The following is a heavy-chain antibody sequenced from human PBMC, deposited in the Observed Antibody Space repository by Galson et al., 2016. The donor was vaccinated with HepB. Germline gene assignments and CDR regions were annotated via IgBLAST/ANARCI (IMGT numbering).Heavy chain of an antibody. J-gene: IGHJ4*02. CDR3: AKETTRYYFDY. Sequence: LRLSCAASGFTFSTYAMSWVRQAPGKGLEWVSSISDSGRRSYYADSVKGRFTISRDNSKNMVFLQMNSLRAEDTAVYYCAKETTRYYFDYWGQGTLVTVSS. D-gene: IGHD1-14*01. CDR1: GFTFSTYA. V-gene: IGHV3-23*01. CDR2: ISDSGRRS.